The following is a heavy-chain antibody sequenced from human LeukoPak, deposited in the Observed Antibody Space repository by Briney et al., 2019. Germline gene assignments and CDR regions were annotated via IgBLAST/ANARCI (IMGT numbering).Heavy chain of an antibody. V-gene: IGHV4-34*01. CDR1: GGSISSYY. CDR3: AQTLEVSTITVHY. Sequence: SETLSLTCTFYGGSISSYYWSWVRQPRGKGLEWIGEINHSGSTTYNPSLRSRVTISVDTSKKHFSLKLTSVTAADTAVYFCAQTLEVSTITVHYWGQGTLVTVSS. D-gene: IGHD2-8*02. J-gene: IGHJ4*02. CDR2: INHSGST.